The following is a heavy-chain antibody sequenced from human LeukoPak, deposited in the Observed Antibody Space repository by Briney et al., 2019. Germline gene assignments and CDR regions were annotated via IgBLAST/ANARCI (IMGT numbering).Heavy chain of an antibody. D-gene: IGHD3-10*01. J-gene: IGHJ6*02. CDR2: IYYSGST. CDR3: ARDPGPLTYYYGSGSYHNYYGMDV. CDR1: GGSISSYY. Sequence: SETLSLTCTVSGGSISSYYWSWIRQPPGKGLEWIGYIYYSGSTNYNPSLKSRVTISVDTSKNQFSLKLSSVTAADTAVYYCARDPGPLTYYYGSGSYHNYYGMDVWGQGTTVTVSS. V-gene: IGHV4-59*01.